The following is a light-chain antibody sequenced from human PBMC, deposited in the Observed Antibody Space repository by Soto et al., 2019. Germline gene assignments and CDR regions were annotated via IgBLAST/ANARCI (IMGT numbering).Light chain of an antibody. Sequence: EIVLTQSPGTLSLSPGERATLSCRASQSVSDNFLAWYQQKPGQAPRLLIYAASSRATGIPARFNGSGSGTDFTLTVSRLDPEDFAVYYCQQYGNSPQTFGQGTKLEIK. J-gene: IGKJ2*01. CDR2: AAS. CDR1: QSVSDNF. CDR3: QQYGNSPQT. V-gene: IGKV3-20*01.